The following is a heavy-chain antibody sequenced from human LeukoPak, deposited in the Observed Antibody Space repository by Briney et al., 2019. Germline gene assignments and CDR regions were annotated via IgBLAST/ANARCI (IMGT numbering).Heavy chain of an antibody. V-gene: IGHV3-21*01. CDR1: GFTFSSYG. Sequence: GGSLRLSCAASGFTFSSYGMHWVRQAPGKGLEWVSSISSSSSYIYYADSVKGRFTISRDNSKNTLYLQMNSLRAEDTAVYYCAKEEDFWSGYCDYWGQGTLVTVSS. D-gene: IGHD3-3*01. CDR3: AKEEDFWSGYCDY. J-gene: IGHJ4*02. CDR2: ISSSSSYI.